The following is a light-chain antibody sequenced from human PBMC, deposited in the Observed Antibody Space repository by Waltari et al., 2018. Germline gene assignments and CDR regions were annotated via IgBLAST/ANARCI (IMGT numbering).Light chain of an antibody. CDR1: RSVSIY. V-gene: IGKV1-39*01. CDR3: QQTYDTPLT. CDR2: ATS. J-gene: IGKJ4*01. Sequence: SLSASVGDRVNITCRASRSVSIYLNWYQQKPGKAPNLLIYATSALQTGVPSRFSGSGSGTDFTLTITNLQPEDFGIYYCQQTYDTPLTFGAGTKVQLK.